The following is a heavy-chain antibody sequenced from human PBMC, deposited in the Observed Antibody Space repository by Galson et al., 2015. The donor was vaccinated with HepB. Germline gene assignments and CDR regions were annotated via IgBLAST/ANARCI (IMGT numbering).Heavy chain of an antibody. V-gene: IGHV3-23*01. J-gene: IGHJ5*02. Sequence: SLRLSCAASESTFNNYAMNWVRQAPGKGLEWVSVISAGGGATYYADSVKGRFTISRDNFKNTVYLQMDSLRTDDTAVYYCAKKTGGSGWFDPWGQGTLVTVSS. CDR2: ISAGGGAT. D-gene: IGHD3-3*01. CDR1: ESTFNNYA. CDR3: AKKTGGSGWFDP.